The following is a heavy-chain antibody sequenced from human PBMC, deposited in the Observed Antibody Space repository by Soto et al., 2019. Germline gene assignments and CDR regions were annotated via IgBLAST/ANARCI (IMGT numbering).Heavy chain of an antibody. CDR3: AGSIPQVVPAAIPDYYGMDV. V-gene: IGHV5-51*01. CDR1: GYSFTSYW. J-gene: IGHJ6*02. Sequence: RGESLKISCKGSGYSFTSYWIGWVRQMPGKGLEWMGIIYPGDSDTRYSPSFQGQVTISADKSISTAYLQWSSLKASDTAMYYCAGSIPQVVPAAIPDYYGMDVWGQGTTVTVSS. D-gene: IGHD2-2*01. CDR2: IYPGDSDT.